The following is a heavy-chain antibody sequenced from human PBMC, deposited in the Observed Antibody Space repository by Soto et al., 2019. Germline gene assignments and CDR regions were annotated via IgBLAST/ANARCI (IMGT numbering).Heavy chain of an antibody. J-gene: IGHJ6*02. Sequence: SETLSLTCTVSGGSISRGGYYWSWIRQHPGKGLEWIGYIYYSGSTYYNPSLKSRVTISVDTSKNQFSLKLSSVTAADTAVYYCASGGGDYYYYGIDVRGQRTTGIVS. V-gene: IGHV4-31*03. CDR1: GGSISRGGYY. CDR2: IYYSGST. CDR3: ASGGGDYYYYGIDV.